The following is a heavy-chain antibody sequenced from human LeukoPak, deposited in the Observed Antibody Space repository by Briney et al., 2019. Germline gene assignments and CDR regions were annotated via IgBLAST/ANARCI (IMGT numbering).Heavy chain of an antibody. CDR3: ANEDSGYGFVY. D-gene: IGHD5-12*01. CDR2: IRFDGRNK. Sequence: GGSLRLSCAASGVSFSIYGMHWVRQAPGRALVWVAFIRFDGRNKFYADSVKGRFTISRDNSKNTLSLQLNSLRAEDTAVYYCANEDSGYGFVYWGQGTLVTVSA. V-gene: IGHV3-30*02. CDR1: GVSFSIYG. J-gene: IGHJ4*02.